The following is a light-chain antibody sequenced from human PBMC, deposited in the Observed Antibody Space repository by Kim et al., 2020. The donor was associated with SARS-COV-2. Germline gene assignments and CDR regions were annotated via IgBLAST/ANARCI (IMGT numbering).Light chain of an antibody. CDR1: QSISSW. CDR2: KAS. CDR3: QQYNNLWT. Sequence: LSASVGDRVIITCRASQSISSWLAWYQQKPGKAPKLLIYKASTLESGVPSRFSGSGSGTEFTLTISSLQPDDFASYYCQQYNNLWTFGQGTKVDIK. V-gene: IGKV1-5*03. J-gene: IGKJ1*01.